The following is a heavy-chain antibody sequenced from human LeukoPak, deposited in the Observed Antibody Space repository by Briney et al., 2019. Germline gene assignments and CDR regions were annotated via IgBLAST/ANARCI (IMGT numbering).Heavy chain of an antibody. CDR1: GGSFSGNY. D-gene: IGHD3-10*01. Sequence: SETLSLTCAVYGGSFSGNYWSWIRQPPGKGLEWIGEINHSGSTNYNPSLKSRVTISVDTSKNQFSLKLSSVTVADTAVYYCARGRGNYYGSGSPWGYWGQGTLVTVSS. V-gene: IGHV4-34*01. CDR2: INHSGST. CDR3: ARGRGNYYGSGSPWGY. J-gene: IGHJ4*02.